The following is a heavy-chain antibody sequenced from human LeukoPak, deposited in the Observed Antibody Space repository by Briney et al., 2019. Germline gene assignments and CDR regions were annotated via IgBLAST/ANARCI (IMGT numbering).Heavy chain of an antibody. D-gene: IGHD1-1*01. CDR3: AKMNGYFEY. CDR1: GLTFSNNG. V-gene: IGHV3-23*01. CDR2: ITGVGTTT. J-gene: IGHJ4*02. Sequence: GGSLRLSCEASGLTFSNNGMSWVRQAPGKGLQWVSAITGVGTTTYYADSVKGRFTISRDNSKNMLYLQMSSLRAEDTAVYYCAKMNGYFEYWGQGALVPVSS.